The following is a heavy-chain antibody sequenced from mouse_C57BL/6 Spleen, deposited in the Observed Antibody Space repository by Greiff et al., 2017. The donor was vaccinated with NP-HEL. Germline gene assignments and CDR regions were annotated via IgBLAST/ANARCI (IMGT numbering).Heavy chain of an antibody. CDR3: ARYSNWDWYFDV. V-gene: IGHV7-3*01. Sequence: EVKLVESGGGLVQPGGSLSLSCAASGFTFTDYYMSWVRQPPGKALEWLGFIRNKANGYTTEYSASVKGRFTISRDNSQSILYLQMNALRAEDSATYYCARYSNWDWYFDVWGTGTTVTVSS. CDR2: IRNKANGYTT. CDR1: GFTFTDYY. D-gene: IGHD4-1*01. J-gene: IGHJ1*03.